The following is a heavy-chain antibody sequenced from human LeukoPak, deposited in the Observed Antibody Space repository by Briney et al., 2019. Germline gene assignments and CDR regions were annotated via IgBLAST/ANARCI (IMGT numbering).Heavy chain of an antibody. J-gene: IGHJ4*02. Sequence: GGSLRLSCAASGFTFSIYAMSSVRPAPGKGLEWVSAISGSGGNTYYADSVKGRFTISRDNSKNTLYLQMNSLRAEDTAVYYCAKDRVVATIPYYFDCWGQGTLVTVSS. CDR2: ISGSGGNT. V-gene: IGHV3-23*01. CDR3: AKDRVVATIPYYFDC. CDR1: GFTFSIYA. D-gene: IGHD5-12*01.